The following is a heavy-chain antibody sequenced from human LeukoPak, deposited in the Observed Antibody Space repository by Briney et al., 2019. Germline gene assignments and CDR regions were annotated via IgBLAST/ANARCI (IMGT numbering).Heavy chain of an antibody. Sequence: GGSLRLSCAASGFTFSRYWMSWVRQAPGKGLEWVANIKQDGSEKYYVDSVKGRFTISRDNAKNSLHLQMNSLRAEDTAVYYCARDQSPYYWGQGTLVTVSS. CDR1: GFTFSRYW. CDR3: ARDQSPYY. V-gene: IGHV3-7*01. CDR2: IKQDGSEK. J-gene: IGHJ4*02.